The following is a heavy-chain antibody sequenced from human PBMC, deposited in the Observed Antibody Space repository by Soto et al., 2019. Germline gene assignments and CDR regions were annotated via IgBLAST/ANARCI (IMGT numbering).Heavy chain of an antibody. Sequence: QVQLQESGPGLVKPSETLSLTCTVSGGSIDGRNGAWIRQPPGKGLEWLGYVYYDGGSSYNPSAKSRLTLSMDTSKSQFSLQLRSVTAADTAVYYCVRPGIGNLHGLVDVWGRGTTVTVSS. CDR2: VYYDGGS. J-gene: IGHJ6*02. CDR3: VRPGIGNLHGLVDV. CDR1: GGSIDGRN. V-gene: IGHV4-59*08. D-gene: IGHD3-10*01.